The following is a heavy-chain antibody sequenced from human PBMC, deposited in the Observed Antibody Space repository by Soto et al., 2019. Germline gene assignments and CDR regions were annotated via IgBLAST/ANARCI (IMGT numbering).Heavy chain of an antibody. CDR1: GFTFSNYW. J-gene: IGHJ4*02. Sequence: GGSLRLSCAASGFTFSNYWMHWVRQGPGKGLVWVSRINSDETITSYADSVKGRFTISRDNAKNTLYLQMSSLRVEDTALYYCVCFECGRTAVVTAMEANGYWGQGNLVTVSS. D-gene: IGHD2-21*02. CDR2: INSDETIT. V-gene: IGHV3-74*01. CDR3: VCFECGRTAVVTAMEANGY.